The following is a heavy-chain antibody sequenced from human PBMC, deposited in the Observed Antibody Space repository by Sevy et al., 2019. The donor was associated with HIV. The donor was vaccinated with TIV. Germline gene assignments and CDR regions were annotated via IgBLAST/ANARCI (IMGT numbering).Heavy chain of an antibody. CDR3: ATIMPRDGYNYPYYYFDY. D-gene: IGHD5-12*01. J-gene: IGHJ4*02. CDR1: GFTFSSYG. V-gene: IGHV3-30*02. Sequence: GGSLRLSCAASGFTFSSYGMHWVRQAPGKGLEWVAFIRYDGSNKYYADSVKGRFTISRDNSKNTLYLQMNSLRAEDTAVYYCATIMPRDGYNYPYYYFDYWGQGTLVTVSS. CDR2: IRYDGSNK.